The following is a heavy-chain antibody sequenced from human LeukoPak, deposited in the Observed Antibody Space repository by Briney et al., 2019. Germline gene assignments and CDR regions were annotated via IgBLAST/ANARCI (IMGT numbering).Heavy chain of an antibody. CDR1: GYTLTELS. CDR3: ATDLRYYDSSGYYLQLDY. J-gene: IGHJ4*02. D-gene: IGHD3-22*01. Sequence: ASVKVSCKVSGYTLTELSMHWVRQAPGKGLEWMGSFDPEDGETIYAQKFQGRVTMTEDTSTDTAYMELSSLRSEDTAVYYCATDLRYYDSSGYYLQLDYWGQGTLVTVSS. CDR2: FDPEDGET. V-gene: IGHV1-24*01.